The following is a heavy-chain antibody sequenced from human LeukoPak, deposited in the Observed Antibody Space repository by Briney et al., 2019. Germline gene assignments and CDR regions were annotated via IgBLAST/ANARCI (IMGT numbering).Heavy chain of an antibody. J-gene: IGHJ4*02. CDR1: GGSISSYY. D-gene: IGHD3-22*01. CDR3: ARWDSSGYYYDY. CDR2: IYYSGSP. Sequence: SETLSLTCTVSGGSISSYYWSWIRQPPGEGLEWIGYIYYSGSPNYNPSRKSRVTISVDTSKNQFSLKLSSVTAADTAVYYCARWDSSGYYYDYWGQGTLVTVSS. V-gene: IGHV4-59*01.